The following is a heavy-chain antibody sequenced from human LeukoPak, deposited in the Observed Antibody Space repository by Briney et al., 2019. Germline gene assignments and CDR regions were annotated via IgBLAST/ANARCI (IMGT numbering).Heavy chain of an antibody. D-gene: IGHD1-26*01. CDR1: GFTFNSFA. Sequence: GGSLRLSCAASGFTFNSFAFTWVRQAPGKGLEWVSAISGSGYSTYYADSVKGRFTISRDSSKNTLYLQMNSLRAEDTAVYYCAKDTVEGSGDWGQGTLVTVSS. V-gene: IGHV3-23*01. J-gene: IGHJ4*02. CDR3: AKDTVEGSGD. CDR2: ISGSGYST.